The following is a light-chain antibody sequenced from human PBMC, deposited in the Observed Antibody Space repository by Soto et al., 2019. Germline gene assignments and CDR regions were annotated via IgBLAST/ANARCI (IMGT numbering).Light chain of an antibody. V-gene: IGLV1-40*01. CDR2: VNT. J-gene: IGLJ2*01. CDR3: QSFDSSLRQVV. Sequence: QAVVTQPPSVSGAPGQRVTISCTGSSSNIGAGYDVHWYKKLPGTAPKLLIYVNTNRPSGVPDRFSGSKSGTSASLAITGLQAEDAADYYCQSFDSSLRQVVFGGGTKLTVL. CDR1: SSNIGAGYD.